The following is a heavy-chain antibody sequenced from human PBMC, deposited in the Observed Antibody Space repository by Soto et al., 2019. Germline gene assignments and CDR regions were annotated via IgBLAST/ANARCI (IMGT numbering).Heavy chain of an antibody. D-gene: IGHD4-17*01. CDR1: GFTFSSYA. V-gene: IGHV3-30-3*01. Sequence: QVQLVESGGGVVQPGRSLRLSCAASGFTFSSYAMHWVRQAPGKGLEWVAVISYDGSSEYYADSVKGRFTISRDNSKNPLYLQMSSLRAEDTAVYYCAREGEHDYGDYLDYWGQGTLVTVSS. CDR2: ISYDGSSE. CDR3: AREGEHDYGDYLDY. J-gene: IGHJ4*02.